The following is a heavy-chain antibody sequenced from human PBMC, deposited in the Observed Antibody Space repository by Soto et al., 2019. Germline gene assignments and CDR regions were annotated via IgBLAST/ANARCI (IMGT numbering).Heavy chain of an antibody. CDR2: ISSSSRYI. CDR3: ASVPQRYCSGGSCYLFDY. CDR1: GFTFSSYS. J-gene: IGHJ4*02. Sequence: ESGGGLVKPGGSLRLSCAASGFTFSSYSLNWVRQAPGKGLEWVSSISSSSRYIYYADSVKGRFTISRDNAKNSLYLQMNSLRAEDTAVYYCASVPQRYCSGGSCYLFDYWGQGTLVTVSS. V-gene: IGHV3-21*01. D-gene: IGHD2-15*01.